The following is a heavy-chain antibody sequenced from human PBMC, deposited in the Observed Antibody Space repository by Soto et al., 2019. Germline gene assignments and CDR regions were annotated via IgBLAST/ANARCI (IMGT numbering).Heavy chain of an antibody. CDR2: SIPILGIA. CDR3: ARLGITMVRGVSTDIDD. J-gene: IGHJ4*02. CDR1: GGTFSSYT. Sequence: QVQLVQSGAEVKKPGSSVKVSCKASGGTFSSYTISWVRQAPGQGLEWMGRSIPILGIANYAQKFQGRVTITADKSTSTAYMELSSLRSEDKAVYYCARLGITMVRGVSTDIDDWGQGTLVTVSS. V-gene: IGHV1-69*02. D-gene: IGHD3-10*01.